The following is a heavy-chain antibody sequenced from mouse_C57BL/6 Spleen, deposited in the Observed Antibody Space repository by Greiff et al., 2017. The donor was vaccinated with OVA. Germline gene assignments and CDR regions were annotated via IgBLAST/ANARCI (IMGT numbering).Heavy chain of an antibody. CDR1: GYTFTSYW. V-gene: IGHV1-64*01. CDR3: AREEDYGKDYAMDY. Sequence: QVQLQQPGAELVKPGASVKLSCKASGYTFTSYWMHWVKQRPGQGLEWIGMIHPNSGSTNYNEKFKSKATLTVDKSSSTAYMQLSSLTSEDSAVYYCAREEDYGKDYAMDYWGQGTSVTVSS. J-gene: IGHJ4*01. CDR2: IHPNSGST. D-gene: IGHD1-1*01.